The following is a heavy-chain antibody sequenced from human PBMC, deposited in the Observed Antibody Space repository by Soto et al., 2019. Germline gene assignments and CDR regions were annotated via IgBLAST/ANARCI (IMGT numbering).Heavy chain of an antibody. J-gene: IGHJ4*02. Sequence: KTSETLSLTCAVYGGSFSGYYWSWIRQPPGKGLEWIGEINHSGSTNYNPSLKSRVAISVDTSKNQFSLKLSSVTAADTAVYYCEKATSVYDPYYFDSWGQGILVTVSS. D-gene: IGHD3-16*02. CDR1: GGSFSGYY. CDR2: INHSGST. V-gene: IGHV4-34*01. CDR3: EKATSVYDPYYFDS.